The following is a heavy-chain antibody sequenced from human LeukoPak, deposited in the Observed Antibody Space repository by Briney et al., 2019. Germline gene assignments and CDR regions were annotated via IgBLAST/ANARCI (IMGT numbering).Heavy chain of an antibody. CDR3: ARDKDFWSGYVDY. Sequence: GASVKVSCKASGYTFTGYYMHWVRQAPGQGLEWMGWINPNSGGTTYAQKFQGRVTMTRDTSISTAYMELSRLRSDDTAVYYCARDKDFWSGYVDYWGQGSLVTVSS. CDR2: INPNSGGT. J-gene: IGHJ4*02. D-gene: IGHD3-3*01. V-gene: IGHV1-2*02. CDR1: GYTFTGYY.